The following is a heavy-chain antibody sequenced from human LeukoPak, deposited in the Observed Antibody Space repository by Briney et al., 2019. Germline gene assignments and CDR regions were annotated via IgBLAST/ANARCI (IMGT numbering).Heavy chain of an antibody. D-gene: IGHD3-22*01. CDR3: AKDLITYDSSGFFDY. Sequence: GGSLRLSCAASGFTFSSYSMNWVRQAPGKGLEWVSAISGSGGSTYYADSVKGRFTISRDNSKNTLYLQMNSLRAEDTAVYYCAKDLITYDSSGFFDYWGQGTLVTVSS. V-gene: IGHV3-23*01. J-gene: IGHJ4*02. CDR2: ISGSGGST. CDR1: GFTFSSYS.